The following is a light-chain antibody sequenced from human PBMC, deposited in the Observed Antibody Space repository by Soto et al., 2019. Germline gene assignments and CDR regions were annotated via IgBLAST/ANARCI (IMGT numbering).Light chain of an antibody. V-gene: IGLV2-23*02. CDR3: YSFAGSATFV. J-gene: IGLJ2*01. Sequence: QSVLTQPASVSGSPGQSITISCTGSSSDIGGYNLVSWYQQYPGEAPKLMIYEASKRPSGVSDRFSGSRSGNTASLTISALQHEDEADYSCYSFAGSATFVFGGGTKLTVL. CDR1: SSDIGGYNL. CDR2: EAS.